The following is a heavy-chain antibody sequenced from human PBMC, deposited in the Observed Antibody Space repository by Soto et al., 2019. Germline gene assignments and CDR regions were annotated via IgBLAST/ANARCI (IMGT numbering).Heavy chain of an antibody. CDR2: ISSSSSYI. V-gene: IGHV3-21*01. J-gene: IGHJ6*02. Sequence: GGSLRLSCAASGFTFSSYSMNWVRQAPGKGLEWVSSISSSSSYIYYGDSVKGRFTISRDNAKNSLYLQMNSLRAEDTAVYYCARNIAARPRKGYGMDVWGQGTTVTVSS. CDR1: GFTFSSYS. D-gene: IGHD6-6*01. CDR3: ARNIAARPRKGYGMDV.